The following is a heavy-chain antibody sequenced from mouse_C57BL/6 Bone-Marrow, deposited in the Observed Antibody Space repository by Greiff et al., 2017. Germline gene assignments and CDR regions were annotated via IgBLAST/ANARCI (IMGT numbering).Heavy chain of an antibody. J-gene: IGHJ4*01. V-gene: IGHV5-17*01. CDR1: GFTFSDYG. Sequence: EVQGVESGGGLVKPGGSLKLSCAASGFTFSDYGMHWVRQAPEKGLEWVAYISSGSSTIYYADTVKGRFTISRDNAKNPLFLQMTSLTSEDTAMYYCARHDCDPGPYAMDYWGQGTSVTVSS. CDR3: ARHDCDPGPYAMDY. CDR2: ISSGSSTI. D-gene: IGHD2-4*01.